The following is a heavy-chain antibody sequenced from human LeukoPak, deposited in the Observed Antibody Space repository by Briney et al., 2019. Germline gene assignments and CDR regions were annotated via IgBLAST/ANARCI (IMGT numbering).Heavy chain of an antibody. J-gene: IGHJ5*02. V-gene: IGHV3-74*01. D-gene: IGHD1-14*01. CDR1: GFTFSSYW. CDR2: INSDGSST. CDR3: ARQNRNWIDP. Sequence: TGGSLRLSCAASGFTFSSYWMHWVRQAPGKGLGWVSRINSDGSSTSYADSVKGRFTISRDNAKNTLYLQMNSLRAEDTAVYYCARQNRNWIDPWGQATLVTVSS.